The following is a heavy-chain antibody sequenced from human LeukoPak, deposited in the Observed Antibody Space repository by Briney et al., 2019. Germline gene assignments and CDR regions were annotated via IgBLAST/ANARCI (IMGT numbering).Heavy chain of an antibody. CDR3: ASWTGHFDY. V-gene: IGHV4-34*01. Sequence: CETLSLTCAVYGGSFSGYYWSWIRQPPGKGLEWIGEINHSGSTNYHPSLKSRVTISVDTSKNQFSLKLSSVTAADTAVYYCASWTGHFDYWGQGTLVTVPS. D-gene: IGHD3/OR15-3a*01. CDR2: INHSGST. J-gene: IGHJ4*02. CDR1: GGSFSGYY.